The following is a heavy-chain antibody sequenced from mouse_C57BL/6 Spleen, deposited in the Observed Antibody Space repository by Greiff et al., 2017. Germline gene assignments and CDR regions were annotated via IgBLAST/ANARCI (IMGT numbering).Heavy chain of an antibody. J-gene: IGHJ2*01. Sequence: EVKLVESGGDLVKPGGSLKLSCAASGFTFSSYGMSWVRQTPDKRLEWVATISSGGSYTYYPDSVKGRFTISRDNAKSTLYLQMSSLKSEDTAMYYCARLVTTGYYFDYWGQGTTLTVSS. V-gene: IGHV5-6*01. CDR3: ARLVTTGYYFDY. D-gene: IGHD2-2*01. CDR2: ISSGGSYT. CDR1: GFTFSSYG.